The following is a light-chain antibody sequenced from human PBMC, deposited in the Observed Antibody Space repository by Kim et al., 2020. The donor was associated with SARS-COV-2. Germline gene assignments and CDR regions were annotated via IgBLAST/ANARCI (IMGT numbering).Light chain of an antibody. CDR2: QDS. Sequence: SYELTQPPSVSVSSGQTASITCPGDKLGDKYACWYQQKPGQSPVLVIYQDSKRPSGIPERFSGSNSGNTATLTICGTHAMDEADYYCQAWDSSTAVFGGG. J-gene: IGLJ2*01. CDR3: QAWDSSTAV. CDR1: KLGDKY. V-gene: IGLV3-1*01.